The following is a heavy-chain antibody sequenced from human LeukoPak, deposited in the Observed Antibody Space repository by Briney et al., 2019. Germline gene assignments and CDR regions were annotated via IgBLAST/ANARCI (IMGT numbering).Heavy chain of an antibody. Sequence: GGSLRLSCAASGFTFSSYSMNWVRQAPGKGLVWVSRINSDGSSTSYADSVKGRFTISRDNAKNTLYLQMNSLRAEDTAVYYCARDRGDGEGTPDYWGQGTLVTVSS. CDR2: INSDGSST. D-gene: IGHD3-10*01. J-gene: IGHJ4*02. CDR3: ARDRGDGEGTPDY. CDR1: GFTFSSYS. V-gene: IGHV3-74*01.